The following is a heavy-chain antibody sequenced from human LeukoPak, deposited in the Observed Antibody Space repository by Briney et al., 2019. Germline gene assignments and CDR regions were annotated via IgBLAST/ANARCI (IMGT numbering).Heavy chain of an antibody. V-gene: IGHV3-15*01. Sequence: GGSLRLSCAASGFTFSNAWMSWVRQAPGKGLEWVGRIKSKTDGGTTDYAAPVKGRFTISRDDSKNTLYLQMNSLKTEDTAVYYCARGSSADYDFWSGSPFDYWGQGTLVTVSS. D-gene: IGHD3-3*01. CDR1: GFTFSNAW. CDR2: IKSKTDGGTT. CDR3: ARGSSADYDFWSGSPFDY. J-gene: IGHJ4*02.